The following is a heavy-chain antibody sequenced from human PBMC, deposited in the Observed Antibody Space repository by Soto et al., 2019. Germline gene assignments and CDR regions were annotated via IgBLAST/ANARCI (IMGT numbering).Heavy chain of an antibody. Sequence: PGGSLRLSCAASGFTFSSYGMHWVRQAPGKGLEWVAVISYDGSNKYYADSVKGRFTISRDNSKNTLCLQMNSLRAEDTAVYYCAKDPHVVVVVAADEPTFDYWGQGTLVTVSS. J-gene: IGHJ4*02. CDR2: ISYDGSNK. CDR3: AKDPHVVVVVAADEPTFDY. CDR1: GFTFSSYG. V-gene: IGHV3-30*18. D-gene: IGHD2-15*01.